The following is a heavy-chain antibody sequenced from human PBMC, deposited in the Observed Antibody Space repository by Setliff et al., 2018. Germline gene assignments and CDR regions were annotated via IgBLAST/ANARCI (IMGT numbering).Heavy chain of an antibody. CDR2: VYYSGST. CDR3: ARTSTERYFDL. J-gene: IGHJ2*01. V-gene: IGHV4-38-2*01. CDR1: DFSVSSVYY. Sequence: SETLSLTCAVSDFSVSSVYYWGWIRQPPGKGLEWIANVYYSGSTYYNPSLESRVTMSVDTSKSQFSLNLYSVTAADTAVYYCARTSTERYFDLWGRGTLVTVSS. D-gene: IGHD2-2*01.